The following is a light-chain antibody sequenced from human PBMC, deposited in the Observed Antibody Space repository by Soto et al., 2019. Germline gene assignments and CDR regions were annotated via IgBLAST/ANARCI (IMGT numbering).Light chain of an antibody. J-gene: IGKJ2*01. CDR2: EAS. CDR3: QRYNSAPYT. CDR1: QDISNN. Sequence: DFQMTQSPSSLSASVGDRVTITCRASQDISNNLAWYQQKPGKVPNVLIYEASTLQSGVPSRFSGGGSGTEFPLTISSLQPEDVATYYCQRYNSAPYTFGQGTKLEIK. V-gene: IGKV1-27*01.